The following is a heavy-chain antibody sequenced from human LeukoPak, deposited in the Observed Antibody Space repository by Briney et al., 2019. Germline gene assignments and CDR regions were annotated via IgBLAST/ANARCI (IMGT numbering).Heavy chain of an antibody. CDR1: GYSFTSYW. D-gene: IGHD4-17*01. V-gene: IGHV5-51*01. CDR3: ARVWVYGDYLDYFDY. CDR2: IYPGDSDT. J-gene: IGHJ4*02. Sequence: GESLKISCKGSGYSFTSYWIGWVRQMPGKGLEWMGIIYPGDSDTRYSPSFQCQVTISADKSISTAYLQWSSLKASDTAMYYCARVWVYGDYLDYFDYWGQGTLVTVSS.